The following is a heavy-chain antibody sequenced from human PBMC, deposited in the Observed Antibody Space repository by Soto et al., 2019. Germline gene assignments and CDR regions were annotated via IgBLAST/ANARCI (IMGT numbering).Heavy chain of an antibody. CDR3: ATLPGGYSYGVYYYYMDV. D-gene: IGHD5-18*01. CDR2: INHSGST. V-gene: IGHV4-34*01. CDR1: GGSFSGYY. Sequence: SETLSLTCAVYGGSFSGYYWSWIRQPPGKGLEWIGEINHSGSTNYNPSLKGRVTISVDTSKNQFSLKLSSVTAADTAVYYCATLPGGYSYGVYYYYMDVWGKGTTVTVSS. J-gene: IGHJ6*03.